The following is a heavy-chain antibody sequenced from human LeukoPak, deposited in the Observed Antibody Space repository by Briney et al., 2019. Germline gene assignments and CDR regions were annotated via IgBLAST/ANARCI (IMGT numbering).Heavy chain of an antibody. CDR1: GGSFSGYY. CDR2: INHSGST. CDR3: ARDSRYQLGVDY. Sequence: SSETLSLTCAVYGGSFSGYYWSWIRQPPGKGLEWIGEINHSGSTNYNPSLKSRVTISVDTSKNQFSLKLSSVTAADTAVYYCARDSRYQLGVDYWGQGTQVTVSS. V-gene: IGHV4-34*01. D-gene: IGHD2-2*01. J-gene: IGHJ4*02.